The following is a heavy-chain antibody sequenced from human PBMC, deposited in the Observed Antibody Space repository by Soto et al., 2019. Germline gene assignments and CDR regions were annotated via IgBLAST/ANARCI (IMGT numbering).Heavy chain of an antibody. CDR2: ISYDGSNK. V-gene: IGHV3-30*18. J-gene: IGHJ6*02. Sequence: VQLLESGGGLVQPGGSMRLSCTASGFTFRTYAMTWVRQAPGKGLEWVAVISYDGSNKYYADSVKGRFTISRDNSKNTLYLQMNSLRAEDTAVYYCAKDGRQQLVRGYYYYYGMDVWGQGTTVTVSS. CDR1: GFTFRTYA. D-gene: IGHD6-13*01. CDR3: AKDGRQQLVRGYYYYYGMDV.